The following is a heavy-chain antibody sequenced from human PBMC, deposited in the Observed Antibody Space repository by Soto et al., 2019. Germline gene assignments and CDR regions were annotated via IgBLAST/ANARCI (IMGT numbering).Heavy chain of an antibody. V-gene: IGHV4-34*01. Sequence: SETLSLTCAVYGGSFSGYYWSWIRQPPGKGLEWIGEINHSGSTNYNPSLKSRVTISVDTSKNQFSLKLSSVTAADTAVYYCARGVDYDYIWGSYRRVYFDYWGQGTLVTVSS. D-gene: IGHD3-16*02. CDR1: GGSFSGYY. J-gene: IGHJ4*02. CDR2: INHSGST. CDR3: ARGVDYDYIWGSYRRVYFDY.